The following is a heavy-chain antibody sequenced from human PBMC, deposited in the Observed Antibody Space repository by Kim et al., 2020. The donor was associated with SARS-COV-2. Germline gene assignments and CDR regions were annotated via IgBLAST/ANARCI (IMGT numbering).Heavy chain of an antibody. CDR2: I. CDR3: AREGSGLLLS. J-gene: IGHJ4*02. Sequence: IYYADSVKGRFTISRDNAKNSLYLQMNSLRAEDTAVYYCAREGSGLLLSWGQGTLVTVSS. V-gene: IGHV3-21*01. D-gene: IGHD2-15*01.